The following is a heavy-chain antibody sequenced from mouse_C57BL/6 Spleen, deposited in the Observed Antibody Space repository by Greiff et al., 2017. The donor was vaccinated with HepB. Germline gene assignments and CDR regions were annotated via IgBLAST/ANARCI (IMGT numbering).Heavy chain of an antibody. V-gene: IGHV1-15*01. Sequence: QVQLQQSGAELVRPGASVTLSCKASGYTFTDYEMHWVKLTPVHGLEWIGAIDPETGGTAYNQKFKGKAILTADKSSSTAYMELRSLTSEDSAVYYCTRSYYGSSDYWGQGTTLTVSS. CDR1: GYTFTDYE. CDR3: TRSYYGSSDY. CDR2: IDPETGGT. D-gene: IGHD1-1*01. J-gene: IGHJ2*01.